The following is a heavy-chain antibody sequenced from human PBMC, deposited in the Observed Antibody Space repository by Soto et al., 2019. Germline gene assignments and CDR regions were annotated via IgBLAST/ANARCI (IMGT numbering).Heavy chain of an antibody. Sequence: EVQLLESGGGLVQPGGSLRLSCAASGFTFSSYAMSWVRQAPGKGLEWVSAISGSGGSTYYAGSVKGRFTISRDNSKKPLYLQMNGLRAEDTAVYYCAKDPHRYSGSYWFDPWGQGTLVTVSS. D-gene: IGHD1-26*01. CDR3: AKDPHRYSGSYWFDP. J-gene: IGHJ5*02. CDR1: GFTFSSYA. V-gene: IGHV3-23*01. CDR2: ISGSGGST.